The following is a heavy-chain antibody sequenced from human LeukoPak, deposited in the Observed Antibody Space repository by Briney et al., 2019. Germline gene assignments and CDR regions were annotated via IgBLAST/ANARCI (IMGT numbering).Heavy chain of an antibody. Sequence: PAETLSLTCTVSGGSISSGSYYWSWIRQPAGKGLEWIGRIYTSGSTNYNPSLKSRVTISVDTSKNQFSLKLSSVTAADTAVYYCAREQGSAVLRYFDWISQYYYYYYMDVWGKGTTVTISS. CDR3: AREQGSAVLRYFDWISQYYYYYYMDV. D-gene: IGHD3-9*01. CDR1: GGSISSGSYY. V-gene: IGHV4-61*02. CDR2: IYTSGST. J-gene: IGHJ6*03.